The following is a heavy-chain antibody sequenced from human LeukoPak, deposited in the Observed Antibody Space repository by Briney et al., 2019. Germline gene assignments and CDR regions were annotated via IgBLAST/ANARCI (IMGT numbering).Heavy chain of an antibody. Sequence: GGSLRLSCAASGFTVSSNYMSWVRQAPGKGLEWVSVIYSGGSTYYADSVKGRLTISRDNSKNTLYLQMNSLRAEDTAVYYCAIGQYGGSSMDWGQGTLVTVSS. CDR1: GFTVSSNY. D-gene: IGHD3-16*01. V-gene: IGHV3-53*01. CDR2: IYSGGST. CDR3: AIGQYGGSSMD. J-gene: IGHJ4*02.